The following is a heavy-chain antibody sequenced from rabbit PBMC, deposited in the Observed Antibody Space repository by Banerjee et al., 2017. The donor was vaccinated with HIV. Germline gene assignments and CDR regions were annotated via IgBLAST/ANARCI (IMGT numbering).Heavy chain of an antibody. CDR3: ARGADYVHWSYDL. Sequence: QEQLVETGGGLVQPGGSLKLSCVASGFDFSSYGVGWVRQAPGKGLEWIACIYTGDGNTYYATWAKGRFTISKTSSTTVTLQMTSLTAADTATYFCARGADYVHWSYDLWGPGTLVTVS. D-gene: IGHD6-1*01. V-gene: IGHV1S45*01. CDR1: GFDFSSYG. CDR2: IYTGDGNT. J-gene: IGHJ4*01.